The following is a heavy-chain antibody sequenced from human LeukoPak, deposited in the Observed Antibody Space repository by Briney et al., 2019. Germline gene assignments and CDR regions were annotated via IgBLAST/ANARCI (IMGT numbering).Heavy chain of an antibody. CDR2: IYYSGYT. Sequence: PSETLSFTCTFSGFSISTSYWSWIRQPPGKGLEWIAYIYYSGYTNYNPSLKSRVTISIDTSKNQSSLKLSSVTAADTAVYYCARARSDSGRFDSWGQGTLVTVSS. D-gene: IGHD1-26*01. J-gene: IGHJ4*02. CDR3: ARARSDSGRFDS. V-gene: IGHV4-59*01. CDR1: GFSISTSY.